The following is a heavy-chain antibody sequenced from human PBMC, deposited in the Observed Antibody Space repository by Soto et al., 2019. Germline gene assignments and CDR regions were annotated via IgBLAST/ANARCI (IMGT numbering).Heavy chain of an antibody. D-gene: IGHD6-6*01. CDR3: AREATIAARLDS. CDR2: IYYSGST. J-gene: IGHJ4*02. Sequence: PSETLSLTCTVSGGSISSGDYYWSWLRQPPGKGLEWIGYIYYSGSTYYNPSLKSRVTISVDTSKNQFSLKLSSVTAADTAVYYCAREATIAARLDSWGQGNLVTVSS. CDR1: GGSISSGDYY. V-gene: IGHV4-30-4*01.